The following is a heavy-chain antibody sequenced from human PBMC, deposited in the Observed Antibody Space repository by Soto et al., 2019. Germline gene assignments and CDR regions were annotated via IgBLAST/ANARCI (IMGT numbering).Heavy chain of an antibody. Sequence: SETLSLTCAVHGGSFSAYYWTWIRQPPGKGLEWIGEIIHSGSTNYDPSLKSRVTISVDTSKNQFSLRLTSVTAADSAVYFCAREPYLPKARNDFWGQGTLVTVSS. CDR1: GGSFSAYY. J-gene: IGHJ4*02. CDR2: IIHSGST. V-gene: IGHV4-34*12. CDR3: AREPYLPKARNDF.